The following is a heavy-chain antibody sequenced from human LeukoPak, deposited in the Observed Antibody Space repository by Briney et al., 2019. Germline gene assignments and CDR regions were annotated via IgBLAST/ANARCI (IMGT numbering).Heavy chain of an antibody. CDR3: ARQGNGDYYSYYYMDV. Sequence: SETLSHTRNVSGGSISSSSYYWGWMRQPPGKGLEWIGSLYYSGSTYYNPSLKSRATKSGDTSKSHFSLSLTSVTTADTAVYYCARQGNGDYYSYYYMDVWGKGNGVSVSS. D-gene: IGHD4-17*01. CDR2: LYYSGST. J-gene: IGHJ6*03. CDR1: GGSISSSSYY. V-gene: IGHV4-39*01.